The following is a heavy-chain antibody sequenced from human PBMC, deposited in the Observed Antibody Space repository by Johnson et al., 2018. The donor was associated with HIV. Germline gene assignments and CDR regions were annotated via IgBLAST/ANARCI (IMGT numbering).Heavy chain of an antibody. CDR3: ARNRPVSYGYRGAFDF. J-gene: IGHJ3*01. CDR2: ISSSGSTT. D-gene: IGHD5-18*01. V-gene: IGHV3-11*04. Sequence: QVQLVESGGGLVKPGGSLRLSCAASGFTFSDYYMHWIRQAPGKGLEWVSYISSSGSTTYYADSLKGRFTVSRDNAKNSLSLQMNSLRAEDTAVYYCARNRPVSYGYRGAFDFWGQGTMVTVSS. CDR1: GFTFSDYY.